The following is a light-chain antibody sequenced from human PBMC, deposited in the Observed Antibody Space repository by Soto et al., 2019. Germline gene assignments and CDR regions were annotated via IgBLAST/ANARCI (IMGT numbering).Light chain of an antibody. CDR1: SSDVGGYNY. CDR3: SSYTPHSTLVV. Sequence: QSALTQPASVSGSPGQSITISCTGTSSDVGGYNYVSWYQQRPGKVPKLMIYDVYNRPSGVSDRFSGSKSGNTASLTISGVQAEDEADYYCSSYTPHSTLVVFGGGTKLTVL. CDR2: DVY. V-gene: IGLV2-14*01. J-gene: IGLJ2*01.